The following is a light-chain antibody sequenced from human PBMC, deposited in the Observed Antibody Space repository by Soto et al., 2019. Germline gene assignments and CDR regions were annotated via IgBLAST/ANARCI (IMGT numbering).Light chain of an antibody. CDR3: QQRSCWPPLT. V-gene: IGKV3-11*01. Sequence: EIVLTQSPATLSLSPGERATLSCRASQSVSSYLDWYQQRPGQAPRLLIYEASNRATGIPARFSGSGSGTDFTPTISDLVPEDCAVYYCQQRSCWPPLTFGEGTKVEVK. CDR2: EAS. J-gene: IGKJ4*01. CDR1: QSVSSY.